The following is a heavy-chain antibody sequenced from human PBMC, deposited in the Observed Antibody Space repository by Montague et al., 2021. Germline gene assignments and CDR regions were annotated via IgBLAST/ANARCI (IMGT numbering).Heavy chain of an antibody. CDR1: GGSLSEYY. Sequence: SETLSLTYGVYGGSLSEYYWTWIRQSPEKGLEWIGEVRHIGSTNYNPSLKSRVTMSVDKSKNQFSLKLRSVTAADTAVYYCASDRGPFDYWGQGTVVTVS. CDR3: ASDRGPFDY. V-gene: IGHV4-34*01. D-gene: IGHD3-10*01. J-gene: IGHJ4*02. CDR2: VRHIGST.